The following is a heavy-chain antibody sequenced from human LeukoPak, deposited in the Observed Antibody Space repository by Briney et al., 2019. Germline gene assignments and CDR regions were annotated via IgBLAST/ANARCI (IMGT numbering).Heavy chain of an antibody. CDR2: IYTSGST. CDR1: GGSISSGSYY. CDR3: ARDYFVRSLYYYYYMDV. J-gene: IGHJ6*03. V-gene: IGHV4-61*02. Sequence: SQTLSLTCTVSGGSISSGSYYWRWIRQPAGKGLEWLGRIYTSGSTNYNPSLKSRVTISVDTSKDQFSLKLSSVTAADTAVYYCARDYFVRSLYYYYYMDVWGKGTTVTVSS. D-gene: IGHD3-10*01.